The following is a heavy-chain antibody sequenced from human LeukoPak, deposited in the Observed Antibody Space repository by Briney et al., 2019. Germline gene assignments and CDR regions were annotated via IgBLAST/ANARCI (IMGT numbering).Heavy chain of an antibody. V-gene: IGHV4-59*01. J-gene: IGHJ6*03. CDR3: ARADIVATTSYYYYYMDV. D-gene: IGHD5-12*01. Sequence: SETLSLTCTVSGGYISSYYWSWIRQPPGKGLEWIGYLYYSGSTKYNPSPKSRVTISVDTSKNQFSLKLTSVTAADTAVYYCARADIVATTSYYYYYMDVWGKGTTVTISS. CDR2: LYYSGST. CDR1: GGYISSYY.